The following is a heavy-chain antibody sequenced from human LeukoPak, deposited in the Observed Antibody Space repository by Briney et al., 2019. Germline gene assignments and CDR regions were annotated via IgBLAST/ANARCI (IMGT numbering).Heavy chain of an antibody. D-gene: IGHD6-13*01. CDR3: AKDIQQLVPEPYYGMDV. V-gene: IGHV3-9*01. J-gene: IGHJ6*02. Sequence: PGGSLRLSCAASGFTFDDYAMHWVRQAPGKGLEWVSGISWNSGSIGYADSVKGRFTISRDNAKNSLYLQMNSLRAEDTALYYCAKDIQQLVPEPYYGMDVWGQGTTVTVSS. CDR1: GFTFDDYA. CDR2: ISWNSGSI.